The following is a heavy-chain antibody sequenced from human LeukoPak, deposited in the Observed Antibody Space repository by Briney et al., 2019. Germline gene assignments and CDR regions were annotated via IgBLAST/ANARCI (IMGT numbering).Heavy chain of an antibody. J-gene: IGHJ1*01. Sequence: GGSLRLSCIVSGFTFSTYDMHWVRQAPGKGLEWVAVIWSDGSNKYYKDSVKGRFTIPRDNPKNTLYLQMNNLRAEDTAVYHCARGLDLGYFQRWGQGTLVTVSS. V-gene: IGHV3-33*01. CDR3: ARGLDLGYFQR. CDR2: IWSDGSNK. D-gene: IGHD4-11*01. CDR1: GFTFSTYD.